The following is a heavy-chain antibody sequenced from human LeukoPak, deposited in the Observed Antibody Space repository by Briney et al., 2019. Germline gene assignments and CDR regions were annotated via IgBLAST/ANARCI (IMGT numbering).Heavy chain of an antibody. J-gene: IGHJ4*02. CDR2: ISSSSSTI. CDR1: GFTFSSYS. Sequence: GGSLRLSCAASGFTFSSYSLTWVRQAPGKGLEWVSYISSSSSTIYYADSVKGRFTISRDNAKNSLYLQMNSLRAEDTAVYYCAGSFLVDYWGQGTLVTVSS. CDR3: AGSFLVDY. V-gene: IGHV3-48*04.